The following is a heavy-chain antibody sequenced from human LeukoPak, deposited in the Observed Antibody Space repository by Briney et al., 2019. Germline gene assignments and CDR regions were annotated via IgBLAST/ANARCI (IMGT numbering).Heavy chain of an antibody. J-gene: IGHJ4*02. CDR2: INPNSGGT. CDR1: VYTFTGYY. Sequence: GASVKVSCKASVYTFTGYYMHWVRQAPGQGGEWMGWINPNSGGTNYAQKFQGRVTMTRDTSISTAYIELRRLRSDDTAVYYCASNTDYYDSSGCFDYWGQGTLVTVSS. CDR3: ASNTDYYDSSGCFDY. D-gene: IGHD3-22*01. V-gene: IGHV1-2*02.